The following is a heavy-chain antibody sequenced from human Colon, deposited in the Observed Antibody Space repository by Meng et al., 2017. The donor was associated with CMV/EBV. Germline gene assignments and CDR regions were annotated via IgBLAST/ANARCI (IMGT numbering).Heavy chain of an antibody. CDR3: ARARVPSSASDFDY. D-gene: IGHD6-6*01. CDR2: ISGSGGII. V-gene: IGHV3-11*04. J-gene: IGHJ4*02. Sequence: GGSLRLSGAASGFTFSDHYMSWIRQAPGKGQEWVSQISGSGGIIYYADSVKGRFTISRDDAKNSLYLQMNSLRVEDTAVYYCARARVPSSASDFDYWGRGTLVTVSS. CDR1: GFTFSDHY.